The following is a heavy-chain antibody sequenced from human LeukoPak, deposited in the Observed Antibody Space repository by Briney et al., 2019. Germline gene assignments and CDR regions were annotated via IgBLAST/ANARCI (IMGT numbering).Heavy chain of an antibody. CDR3: ARTDYYDR. CDR1: GFSFSSYW. D-gene: IGHD3-22*01. V-gene: IGHV3-74*01. J-gene: IGHJ4*02. Sequence: GGSLRLSCAASGFSFSSYWMHWVRQAPGRGLVWVSGINGDGINTNYADSVKGRFTISRDNAKNTLYLQMNSLRGEDTAVYYCARTDYYDRWGQGTLVTVSS. CDR2: INGDGINT.